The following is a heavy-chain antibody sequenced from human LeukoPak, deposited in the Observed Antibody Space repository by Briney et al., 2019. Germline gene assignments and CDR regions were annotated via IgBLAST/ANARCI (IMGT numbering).Heavy chain of an antibody. CDR1: EFTFSSYT. CDR3: ARTPPSIAAAGNYGY. CDR2: IRAGGGTT. V-gene: IGHV3-23*01. J-gene: IGHJ4*02. D-gene: IGHD6-13*01. Sequence: GGSLRLSCAASEFTFSSYTMSWVRQAPGKGLEWVSAIRAGGGTTYYADSVQGRFTISRDNAKNTLYLQMNSLRAEDTAVYYCARTPPSIAAAGNYGYWGQGTLVTVSS.